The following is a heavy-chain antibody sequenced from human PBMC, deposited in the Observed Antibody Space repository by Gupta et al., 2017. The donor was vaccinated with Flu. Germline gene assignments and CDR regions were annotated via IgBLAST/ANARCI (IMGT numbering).Heavy chain of an antibody. Sequence: FSSFGMHWVRQAPGKGLEWVAVIWADGNHQCYADSVQGRFILSRDNSKSTLSLQMKSLRAEDTALYYCVRERGPFDAFDIWGQGTMVTVS. CDR2: IWADGNHQ. V-gene: IGHV3-33*01. D-gene: IGHD3-10*01. CDR1: FSSFG. J-gene: IGHJ3*02. CDR3: VRERGPFDAFDI.